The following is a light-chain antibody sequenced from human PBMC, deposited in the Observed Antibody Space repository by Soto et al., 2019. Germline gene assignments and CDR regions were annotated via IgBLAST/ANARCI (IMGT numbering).Light chain of an antibody. V-gene: IGLV4-69*01. J-gene: IGLJ2*01. CDR3: QTWGPGTEV. CDR1: SGRSSDT. Sequence: QSVLTQSPSASASLGASVKLTCTLSSGRSSDTIAWHQQQPEKGPRFLMKLNSDGSHNKGDGIPDRFSGSSSGAERYLTISSLQSEDEADYYCQTWGPGTEVFGGGTKLTAL. CDR2: LNSDGSH.